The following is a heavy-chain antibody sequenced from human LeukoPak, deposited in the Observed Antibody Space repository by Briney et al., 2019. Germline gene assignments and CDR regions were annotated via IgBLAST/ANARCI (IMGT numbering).Heavy chain of an antibody. CDR1: GFTFSSYG. V-gene: IGHV3-30*18. Sequence: GGSLRLSCAASGFTFSSYGMHWVRQAPGKGLEWVAVISYDGSNKYYADSVKGRFTISRDNSKNTLYLQMNSLRAEDTAVYYCAKGAGTRPFDYWGRGTLVTVSS. CDR2: ISYDGSNK. J-gene: IGHJ4*02. D-gene: IGHD6-19*01. CDR3: AKGAGTRPFDY.